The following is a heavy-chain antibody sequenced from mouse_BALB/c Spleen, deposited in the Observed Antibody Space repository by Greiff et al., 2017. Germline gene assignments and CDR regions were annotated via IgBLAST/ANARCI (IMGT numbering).Heavy chain of an antibody. D-gene: IGHD2-1*01. CDR2: ISTYYGNT. V-gene: IGHV1-67*01. J-gene: IGHJ4*01. CDR1: GYTFTDYA. Sequence: VQLQQSGPELVRPGVSVKISCKGSGYTFTDYAMHWVKQSHAKSLEWIGVISTYYGNTNYNQKFKGKATMTVDKSSSTAYMELARLTSEDSAIYYCARSTMPFYAMDYWGQGTSVTVSS. CDR3: ARSTMPFYAMDY.